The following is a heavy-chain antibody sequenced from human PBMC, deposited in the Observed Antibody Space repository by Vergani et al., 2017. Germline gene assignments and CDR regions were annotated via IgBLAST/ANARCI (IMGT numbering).Heavy chain of an antibody. D-gene: IGHD3-10*01. V-gene: IGHV4-34*01. CDR2: INHIEST. J-gene: IGHJ6*03. Sequence: QVQLQQWGAGLLKPSETLSLTCAVYGGSFSGYYWSWIRQPPGKGLEWIGEINHIESTNYNPSLKRRVTISVDTYKKQFSRKLSSVTAADTAVYYCARGQYSGSQSYYYYMDVWGKGTTVTVSS. CDR1: GGSFSGYY. CDR3: ARGQYSGSQSYYYYMDV.